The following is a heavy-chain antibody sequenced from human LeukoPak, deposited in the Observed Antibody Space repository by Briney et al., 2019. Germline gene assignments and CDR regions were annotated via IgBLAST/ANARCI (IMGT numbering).Heavy chain of an antibody. J-gene: IGHJ4*02. D-gene: IGHD3-10*01. CDR3: ARDEYGYYYGSGSLPPDY. CDR2: ISSSSSYT. Sequence: GGSLRLSCAASGFTFSDYYMSWIRQAPGKGLEWVSYISSSSSYTNYADSVMGRFTISRDNAKNSLYLQMNSLRAEDTAVYYCARDEYGYYYGSGSLPPDYWGQGTLVTVSS. V-gene: IGHV3-11*06. CDR1: GFTFSDYY.